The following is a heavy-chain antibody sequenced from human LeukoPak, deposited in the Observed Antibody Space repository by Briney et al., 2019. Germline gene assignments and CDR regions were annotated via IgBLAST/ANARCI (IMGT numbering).Heavy chain of an antibody. CDR3: ARRSGIAVAGAFDY. Sequence: GGSLRLSCAASGFNFGSYSMTWVRQAPGKGLEWVSLIYSGGSTYYADSVKGRFTIPGDNSKNTLYLQMNSLRAEDTAVYYCARRSGIAVAGAFDYWGQGTLVTVSS. CDR2: IYSGGST. V-gene: IGHV3-66*04. J-gene: IGHJ4*02. CDR1: GFNFGSYS. D-gene: IGHD6-19*01.